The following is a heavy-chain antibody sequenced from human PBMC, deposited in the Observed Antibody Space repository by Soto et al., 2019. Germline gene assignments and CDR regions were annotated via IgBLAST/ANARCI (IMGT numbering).Heavy chain of an antibody. D-gene: IGHD5-12*01. V-gene: IGHV3-53*01. Sequence: PGGSLRLSCAASGFTVSSNXXXXVRQAPGKGLEWVSVIYSGGSTYYADSVKGRFTISRDNSKNTQYLQMNSLRAEDTAVYYCARDLGTMENNYYGMDVWGQGTXVTVSS. CDR3: ARDLGTMENNYYGMDV. CDR2: IYSGGST. CDR1: GFTVSSNX. J-gene: IGHJ6*02.